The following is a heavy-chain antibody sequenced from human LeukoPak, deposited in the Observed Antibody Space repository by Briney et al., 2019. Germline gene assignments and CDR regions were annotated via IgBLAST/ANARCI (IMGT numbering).Heavy chain of an antibody. CDR2: INPSGGST. CDR1: GYTFTSYY. V-gene: IGHV1-46*01. J-gene: IGHJ4*02. CDR3: ARDTYCSGGSYYSGYFDY. D-gene: IGHD2-15*01. Sequence: ASVKVSCKASGYTFTSYYMHWVRQAPGQGLEWMGIINPSGGSTSYAQKFQGRVTMTRDTSTSTVYMELSSLRSEDTAVYYCARDTYCSGGSYYSGYFDYWGQGTLVTVSS.